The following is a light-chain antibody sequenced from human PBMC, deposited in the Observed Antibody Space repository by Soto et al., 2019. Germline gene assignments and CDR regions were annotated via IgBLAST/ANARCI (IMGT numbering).Light chain of an antibody. CDR3: QQYGDSPST. J-gene: IGKJ2*01. CDR1: QSVSSY. CDR2: DAS. V-gene: IGKV3-11*01. Sequence: EIVLTQSPATLSLSPGERATLSCRASQSVSSYLAWYQQKPGQAPRLLIYDASNRATGIPARFSGSGSGTDFTLTISSLEPEDFAVYYCQQYGDSPSTFGQGTQL.